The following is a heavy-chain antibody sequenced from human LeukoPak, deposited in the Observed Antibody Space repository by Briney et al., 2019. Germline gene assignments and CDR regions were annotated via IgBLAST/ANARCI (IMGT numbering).Heavy chain of an antibody. CDR1: GYTFTSYY. Sequence: ASVKVSCKASGYTFTSYYMHWVRQAPGQGLEWMGVINPSGGSTSYAQKFQGRVTMTRDMSTSTVYMELSSLRSEDTAVYYCARGGVRWPEDYWGQGTLVTVSS. CDR2: INPSGGST. J-gene: IGHJ4*02. CDR3: ARGGVRWPEDY. V-gene: IGHV1-46*01. D-gene: IGHD4-23*01.